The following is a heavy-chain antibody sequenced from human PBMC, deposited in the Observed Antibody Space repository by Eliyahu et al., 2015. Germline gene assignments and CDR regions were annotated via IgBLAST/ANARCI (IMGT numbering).Heavy chain of an antibody. D-gene: IGHD3-10*01. J-gene: IGHJ5*02. Sequence: QVQLQESGPGLVKPSEXXSLTCTVSGGSISXYYWXWIRQPPXKGLEWIGYIYYSGSTNYNPSLKSRVTISVDTSKNQFSLKLSSVTAADTAVYYCARARYYGSGTFSVWFDPWGQGTLVTVSS. V-gene: IGHV4-59*01. CDR1: GGSISXYY. CDR2: IYYSGST. CDR3: ARARYYGSGTFSVWFDP.